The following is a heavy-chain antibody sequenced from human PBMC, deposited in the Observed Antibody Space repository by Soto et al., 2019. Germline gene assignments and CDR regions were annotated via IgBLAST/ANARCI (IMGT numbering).Heavy chain of an antibody. CDR3: ARVVPAGMNFDS. V-gene: IGHV3-74*01. CDR1: GFTFSSYW. J-gene: IGHJ4*02. Sequence: LRLSCAASGFTFSSYWMHWVRQVPGKGLVWVSRINSDGSSTSYADSVKGRFTISRDNAKNTLYLQMNSLRAEDTAVYYCARVVPAGMNFDSWGQGTLVTVSS. CDR2: INSDGSST. D-gene: IGHD2-2*01.